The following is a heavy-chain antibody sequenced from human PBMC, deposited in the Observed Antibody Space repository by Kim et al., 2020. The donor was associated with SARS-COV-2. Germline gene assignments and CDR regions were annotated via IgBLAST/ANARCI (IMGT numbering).Heavy chain of an antibody. Sequence: GGSLRLSCAASGFTFSSYAMSWVRQAPGKGLEWVSAISGSGGSTYYADSVKGRFTISRDNSKNTLYLQMNSLRAEDTAVYYCAKALDGRITMTVLVLDAFDIWGRGTMVTVSS. CDR2: ISGSGGST. D-gene: IGHD3-22*01. J-gene: IGHJ3*02. V-gene: IGHV3-23*01. CDR3: AKALDGRITMTVLVLDAFDI. CDR1: GFTFSSYA.